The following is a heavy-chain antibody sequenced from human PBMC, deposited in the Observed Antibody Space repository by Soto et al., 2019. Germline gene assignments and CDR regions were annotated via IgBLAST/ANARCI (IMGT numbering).Heavy chain of an antibody. D-gene: IGHD3-10*01. CDR1: GFTFSSYS. V-gene: IGHV3-48*02. CDR2: ISSSSSTI. Sequence: GGSLRLSCAASGFTFSSYSMNWVRQAPGKGLEWVSYISSSSSTIYYADSVKGRFTISRDNAKNSLYLQMNSLRDEDTAVYYCARDNLWFGELFVFGGENYFDYWGQGTLVTVSS. CDR3: ARDNLWFGELFVFGGENYFDY. J-gene: IGHJ4*02.